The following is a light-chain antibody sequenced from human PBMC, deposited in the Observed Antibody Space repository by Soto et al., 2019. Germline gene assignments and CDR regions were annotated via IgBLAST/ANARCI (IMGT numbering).Light chain of an antibody. CDR2: EVT. CDR1: SSDVGGYNY. V-gene: IGLV2-8*01. CDR3: YSYAGSNTGV. Sequence: QAALTQPPSASGSPGQSVTLSCTGTSSDVGGYNYVSWYQQHPGKAPKLMIYEVTKQPSGVPARFSGSKSGNTASLTVSGLQAEYEADYYCYSYAGSNTGVFGGGTKLTVL. J-gene: IGLJ3*02.